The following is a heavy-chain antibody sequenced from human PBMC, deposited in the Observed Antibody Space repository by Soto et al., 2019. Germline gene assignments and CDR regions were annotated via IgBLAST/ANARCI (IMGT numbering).Heavy chain of an antibody. D-gene: IGHD1-26*01. CDR1: GGSISSGDHH. CDR3: ARRYGGNFDY. CDR2: IYYSGST. Sequence: SETLSLTCTVSGGSISSGDHHWSWIRQPPGKGLEWIGHIYYSGSTNYNPSLKSRVTISVDTSKNQFSLKLSSVTAADTAVYYCARRYGGNFDYWGQGTLVTVSS. V-gene: IGHV4-61*08. J-gene: IGHJ4*02.